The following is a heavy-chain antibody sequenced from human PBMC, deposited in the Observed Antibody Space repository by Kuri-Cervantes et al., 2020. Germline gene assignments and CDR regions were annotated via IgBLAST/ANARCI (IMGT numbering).Heavy chain of an antibody. D-gene: IGHD7-27*01. Sequence: GSLRLSCAVYGGSFSGYYWSWIRQPPGKGLEWIGEINHSGSTYYNPSLKSRVTISVDTSKNQFSLKLSSVTAADTALYYCARHLPSDWGSPYYFDYWGQGTLVTVSS. J-gene: IGHJ4*02. CDR1: GGSFSGYY. V-gene: IGHV4-34*01. CDR2: INHSGST. CDR3: ARHLPSDWGSPYYFDY.